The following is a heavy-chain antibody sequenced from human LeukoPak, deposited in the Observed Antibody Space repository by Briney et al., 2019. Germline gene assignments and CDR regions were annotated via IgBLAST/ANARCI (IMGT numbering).Heavy chain of an antibody. CDR3: ARGYCSDERCPVFPS. J-gene: IGHJ5*02. CDR2: ISNSETT. CDR1: GGSVTSYY. V-gene: IGHV4-59*02. Sequence: SETLSLTCSVSGGSVTSYYWNWVRQTPGKGLEWIGYISNSETTDYGPSFKSRVTLSLDTSKNQFSLKLSSVTAADTGVYYCARGYCSDERCPVFPSWGQGTLVTVSS. D-gene: IGHD2-15*01.